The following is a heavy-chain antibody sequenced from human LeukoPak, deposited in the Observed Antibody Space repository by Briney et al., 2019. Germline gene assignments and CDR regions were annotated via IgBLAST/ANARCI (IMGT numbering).Heavy chain of an antibody. V-gene: IGHV4-59*01. CDR3: AKGGVWSGWEV. CDR1: GGTISSYY. D-gene: IGHD3-3*01. CDR2: IYYSGST. Sequence: SETLSLTCTVSGGTISSYYWSWVRQPPGKGLEWIGYIYYSGSTNYNPSLKSRVTISVDTSKNQFSLKLSSVTAADTAVYYCAKGGVWSGWEVWGKGTTVTVSS. J-gene: IGHJ6*04.